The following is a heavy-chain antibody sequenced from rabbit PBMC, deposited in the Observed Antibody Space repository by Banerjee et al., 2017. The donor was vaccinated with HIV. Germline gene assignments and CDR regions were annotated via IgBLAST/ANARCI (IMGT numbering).Heavy chain of an antibody. CDR2: IYGGFSNST. J-gene: IGHJ6*01. CDR3: ARASAYADYGYDV. Sequence: QSLEESGGDLVKPGASLTLTCTASRFSFSNYYMCWVRQAPGKGLEWIGCIYGGFSNSTYYANWAKGRFTISKTSSTTVTLQMTSLTAADTATYFCARASAYADYGYDVWGPGTLVTVS. CDR1: RFSFSNYY. V-gene: IGHV1S40*01. D-gene: IGHD6-1*01.